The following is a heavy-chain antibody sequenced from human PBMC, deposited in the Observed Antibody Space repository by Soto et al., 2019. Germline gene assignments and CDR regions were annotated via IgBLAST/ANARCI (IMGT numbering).Heavy chain of an antibody. CDR1: GYTLTELS. CDR2: FDPEDGET. Sequence: ASVKVSCKVSGYTLTELSMHLVRLAPGKGLEWMGGFDPEDGETIYAQKFQGRVTMTENTSTDTAYMELSSLRSEDTAVYYCATGYILTGPSADYWGQGTLVTVSS. V-gene: IGHV1-24*01. CDR3: ATGYILTGPSADY. D-gene: IGHD3-9*01. J-gene: IGHJ4*02.